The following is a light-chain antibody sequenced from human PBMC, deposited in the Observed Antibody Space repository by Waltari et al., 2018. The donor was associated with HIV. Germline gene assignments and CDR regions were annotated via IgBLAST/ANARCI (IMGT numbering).Light chain of an antibody. V-gene: IGLV3-21*02. CDR2: EDS. J-gene: IGLJ2*01. CDR3: QVWDSSSDHVV. Sequence: SYVLTQPTSVSVAPRQKARITWGGKNIDTKSVNWYQQKPSQAPVLVVYEDSDRPSGIPERFSGSNSGNTATLNISRVEAGDEADYYCQVWDSSSDHVVFGGGTKLTVL. CDR1: NIDTKS.